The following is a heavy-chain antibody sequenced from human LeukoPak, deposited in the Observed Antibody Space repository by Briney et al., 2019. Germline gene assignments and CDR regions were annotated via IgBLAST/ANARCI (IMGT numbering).Heavy chain of an antibody. CDR2: INPNSGGT. Sequence: ASVKVSCKASGYTFTGYYMHWVRQAPGQGLEWMGWINPNSGGTNYAQKFQGRVTMTRDTSISTAYMELSRLRSDDTAVYYCARVSSSSGYYYYMDVWGKGTTDTVSS. CDR1: GYTFTGYY. D-gene: IGHD6-6*01. V-gene: IGHV1-2*02. J-gene: IGHJ6*03. CDR3: ARVSSSSGYYYYMDV.